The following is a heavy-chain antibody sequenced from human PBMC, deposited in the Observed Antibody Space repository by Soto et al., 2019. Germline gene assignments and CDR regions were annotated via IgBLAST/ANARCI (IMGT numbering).Heavy chain of an antibody. J-gene: IGHJ4*02. CDR3: AREHYADQPGYFDS. CDR1: GFTFSNHA. CDR2: ISDDGSNT. Sequence: GGSLRLSCAASGFTFSNHAVHWVRQAPGKGLEWVAVISDDGSNTYYADSVKGRFTISRDNSKNTMDLQMNSLRTEDTAVYYCAREHYADQPGYFDSWGQGTLVTVS. V-gene: IGHV3-30-3*01. D-gene: IGHD4-17*01.